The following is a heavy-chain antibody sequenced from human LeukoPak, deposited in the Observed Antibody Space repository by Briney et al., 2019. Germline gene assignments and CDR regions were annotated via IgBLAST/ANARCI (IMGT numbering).Heavy chain of an antibody. D-gene: IGHD2-15*01. J-gene: IGHJ4*02. CDR3: ARDLRKGIVVVVAATRPLDY. V-gene: IGHV1-18*01. Sequence: GASVKVSCKASGYTFTSYGVSWVRQAPGQGLEWMGWISAYNGNTNYAQKLQGRVTMTTDTSTSTAYMELRSLRSDDTAVYYCARDLRKGIVVVVAATRPLDYWGQGTLVTASS. CDR1: GYTFTSYG. CDR2: ISAYNGNT.